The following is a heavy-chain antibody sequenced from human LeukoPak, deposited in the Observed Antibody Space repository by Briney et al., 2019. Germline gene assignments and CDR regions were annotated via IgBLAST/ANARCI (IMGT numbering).Heavy chain of an antibody. V-gene: IGHV1-8*01. Sequence: ASVKVSRKASGYTFTSYDINWVRQATGQGLEWMGWMNPNSGNTGHVQKFQGRVTMTRDTSIGTAYMELSSLTSEDTAVYFCAREARRGVEVKAFDIWGQGTMVTVSS. D-gene: IGHD1-1*01. CDR2: MNPNSGNT. CDR1: GYTFTSYD. CDR3: AREARRGVEVKAFDI. J-gene: IGHJ3*02.